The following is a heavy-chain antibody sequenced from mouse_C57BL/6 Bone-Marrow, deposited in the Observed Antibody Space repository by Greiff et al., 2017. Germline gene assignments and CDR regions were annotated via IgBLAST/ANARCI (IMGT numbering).Heavy chain of an antibody. CDR1: GYTFTSYW. V-gene: IGHV1-59*01. CDR3: ARWWDGLDY. Sequence: QVQLQQPGAELVRPGTSVKLSCKASGYTFTSYWMHWVKQRPGQGLEWIGVIDPSDSYTNYNQKFKGKATLTVDTSSSTAYMQLSSLTSEDSAVXYCARWWDGLDYWGQGTTLTVSS. CDR2: IDPSDSYT. J-gene: IGHJ2*01. D-gene: IGHD1-1*02.